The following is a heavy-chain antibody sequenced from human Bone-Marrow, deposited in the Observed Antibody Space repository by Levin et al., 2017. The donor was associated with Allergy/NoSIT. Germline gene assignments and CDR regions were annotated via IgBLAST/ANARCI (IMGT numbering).Heavy chain of an antibody. V-gene: IGHV4-4*07. CDR3: TRALSGFAGGWYDS. Sequence: KPSETLSLTCTVSGVSMIGYYWNWIRQPAGKGPEWVGRIHSTGITHYNPSLQSRVTLSVDTSRNQFSLNLTSVTAADTAIYYCTRALSGFAGGWYDSWGQGTPVTVSS. J-gene: IGHJ5*01. D-gene: IGHD4-23*01. CDR2: IHSTGIT. CDR1: GVSMIGYY.